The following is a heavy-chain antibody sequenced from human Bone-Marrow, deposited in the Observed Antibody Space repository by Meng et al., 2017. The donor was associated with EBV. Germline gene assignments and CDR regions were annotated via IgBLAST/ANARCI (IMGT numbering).Heavy chain of an antibody. CDR3: ARGSDYGDYQPLGY. CDR1: GNTFTSYD. J-gene: IGHJ4*02. D-gene: IGHD4-17*01. V-gene: IGHV1-8*01. CDR2: MNPNSGKT. Sequence: PLVQSGAEVKKPGASVKVSRKASGNTFTSYDINWGGRATGQGLEWMGWMNPNSGKTGYAQKFQGRVTMTRNTSISTAYMELSSLRSEDTAVYHCARGSDYGDYQPLGYWGQGTLVTVSS.